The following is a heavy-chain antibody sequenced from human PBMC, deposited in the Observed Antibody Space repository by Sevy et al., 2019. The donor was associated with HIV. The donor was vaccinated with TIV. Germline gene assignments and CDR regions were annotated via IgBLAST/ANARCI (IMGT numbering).Heavy chain of an antibody. Sequence: GGSLRLSCAASGFTFSSYSMNWVRQAPGKGLEWVSSISSSSSYIYYADPVKGRFTISRDNAKNSLYLQMNSLRAEDTAVYYCAREQALWFGELLSGNWFDPWGQGTLVTVSS. J-gene: IGHJ5*02. CDR1: GFTFSSYS. D-gene: IGHD3-10*01. CDR2: ISSSSSYI. V-gene: IGHV3-21*01. CDR3: AREQALWFGELLSGNWFDP.